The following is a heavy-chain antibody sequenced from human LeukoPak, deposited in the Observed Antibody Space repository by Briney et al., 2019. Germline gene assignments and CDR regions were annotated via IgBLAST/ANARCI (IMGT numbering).Heavy chain of an antibody. CDR3: ATHTYYYDSTGYYGMDV. D-gene: IGHD3-22*01. CDR2: IYPGDSDT. CDR1: GYSFTSYW. V-gene: IGHV5-51*01. Sequence: GESLKISCKGSGYSFTSYWIGWVRQMPGKGLEWMGIIYPGDSDTRYSPSFQGQVTISADKSISTAYLQWSSLKASDTAMYYCATHTYYYDSTGYYGMDVRGQGTTVTVSS. J-gene: IGHJ6*02.